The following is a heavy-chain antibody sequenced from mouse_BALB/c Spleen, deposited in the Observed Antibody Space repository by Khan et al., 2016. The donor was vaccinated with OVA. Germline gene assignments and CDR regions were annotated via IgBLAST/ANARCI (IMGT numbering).Heavy chain of an antibody. CDR2: ISSSDST. Sequence: EVQLQESGPSLVKPSQTLSLTCSVTGDSITSGYWNWIRKFPGNKLEYMGYISSSDSTFYNPSLKSRISITRDTSKNQYYLQLNSVNTEDTATYYCARWNYRYDGYCDYWGQGTTLTVSS. V-gene: IGHV3-8*02. D-gene: IGHD2-14*01. CDR3: ARWNYRYDGYCDY. J-gene: IGHJ2*01. CDR1: GDSITSGY.